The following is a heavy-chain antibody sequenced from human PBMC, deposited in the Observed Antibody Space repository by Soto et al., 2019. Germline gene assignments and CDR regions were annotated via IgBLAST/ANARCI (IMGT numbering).Heavy chain of an antibody. Sequence: EVQLLESGGGLIQPGGSLRLSCAASGFTFTTYGVSWVRQAPGKGLEWVSAFSGGDGSTYYADSVKGRFTISRDNSKNTLYLQMNSLRAEDTAVYCCAKQGVSIAVGYGYGMDVWGQGTTVTVSS. CDR3: AKQGVSIAVGYGYGMDV. CDR2: FSGGDGST. D-gene: IGHD6-19*01. CDR1: GFTFTTYG. J-gene: IGHJ6*02. V-gene: IGHV3-23*01.